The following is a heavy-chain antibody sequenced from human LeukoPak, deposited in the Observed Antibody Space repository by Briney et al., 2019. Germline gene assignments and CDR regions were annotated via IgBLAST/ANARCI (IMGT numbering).Heavy chain of an antibody. D-gene: IGHD3-10*01. J-gene: IGHJ4*02. CDR1: GYTFTGYY. Sequence: ASVKVSCKASGYTFTGYYMHWVRQAPGQGLEWMGIINPSGGSTSYAQKFQGRVTMTRDTSTSTVYMELSSLRSEDTAVCYCASYRNYYGSGSYLEIWGQGTLVTVSS. V-gene: IGHV1-46*01. CDR2: INPSGGST. CDR3: ASYRNYYGSGSYLEI.